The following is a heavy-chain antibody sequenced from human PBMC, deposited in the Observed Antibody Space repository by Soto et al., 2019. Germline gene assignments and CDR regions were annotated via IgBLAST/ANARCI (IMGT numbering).Heavy chain of an antibody. CDR2: IKLDGSDK. Sequence: PGGSLRLSCVASGFTFSSYWMSWVRQAPGKGLEWVANIKLDGSDKYYVDSVKGRFTISRDNAKNSLYLQMNSLGAEDTALYYCVRDQLYYYDIFGRPLNGFDIWGQGTMVTVSS. V-gene: IGHV3-7*01. CDR3: VRDQLYYYDIFGRPLNGFDI. J-gene: IGHJ3*02. D-gene: IGHD3-22*01. CDR1: GFTFSSYW.